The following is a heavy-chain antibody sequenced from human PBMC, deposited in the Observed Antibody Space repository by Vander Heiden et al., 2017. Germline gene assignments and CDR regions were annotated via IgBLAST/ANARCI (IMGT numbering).Heavy chain of an antibody. J-gene: IGHJ4*02. CDR2: IWYDGSNI. CDR3: ARGRIAAAGVYYFDY. CDR1: GFTCSSYP. V-gene: IGHV3-33*01. D-gene: IGHD6-13*01. Sequence: QVQLEESGGGVVQPGRSVRLSGVVSGFTCSSYPMHWVRQAPGKGLEWVAVIWYDGSNIYYADSVKGRFTISRDDSKNTVNLEMNSLRAEDTAVYYCARGRIAAAGVYYFDYWGQGALVTVSS.